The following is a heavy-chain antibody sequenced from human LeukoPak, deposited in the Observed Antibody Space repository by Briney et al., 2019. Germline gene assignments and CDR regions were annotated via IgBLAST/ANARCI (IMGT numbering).Heavy chain of an antibody. Sequence: PSETLSLTCIVSGGSISSSSHYWGWIRQPPGEGLEWIGSIYYSGTTYYNPSLKSRLTISIDTSKNQFSLKVTSVTAADTAVYFCASVGIKAAVPSDYWGQGTLVTVSS. CDR3: ASVGIKAAVPSDY. J-gene: IGHJ4*02. V-gene: IGHV4-39*07. CDR2: IYYSGTT. D-gene: IGHD6-13*01. CDR1: GGSISSSSHY.